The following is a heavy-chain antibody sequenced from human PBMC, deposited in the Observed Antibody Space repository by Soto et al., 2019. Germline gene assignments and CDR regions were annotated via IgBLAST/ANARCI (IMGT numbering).Heavy chain of an antibody. CDR2: ISSSGSTI. Sequence: GGSLRLSCTASGFTFSDYYMIWIRQAPGKGLEWVSYISSSGSTIYYADSVKGRFTISRDNAKNSLYLQMNSLRAEDTAMYYCARDPAGSYYFDYWGQGTLVTVSS. V-gene: IGHV3-11*01. J-gene: IGHJ4*02. D-gene: IGHD6-13*01. CDR1: GFTFSDYY. CDR3: ARDPAGSYYFDY.